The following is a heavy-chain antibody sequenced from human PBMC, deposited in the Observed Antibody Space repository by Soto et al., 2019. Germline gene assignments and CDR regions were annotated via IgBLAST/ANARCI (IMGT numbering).Heavy chain of an antibody. CDR1: GDYIHVGGYY. V-gene: IGHV4-30-4*01. CDR2: IYYTGKT. J-gene: IGHJ5*02. Sequence: PSETLSLTCSVSGDYIHVGGYYWTWIRQRPGKGLEWMGYIYYTGKTYYTPSLESRLTMSVDRSKNQFSLRLTSVTAADTAVYFCGRDLTSNANCIDPWGQGTLVTVSS. D-gene: IGHD2-2*01. CDR3: GRDLTSNANCIDP.